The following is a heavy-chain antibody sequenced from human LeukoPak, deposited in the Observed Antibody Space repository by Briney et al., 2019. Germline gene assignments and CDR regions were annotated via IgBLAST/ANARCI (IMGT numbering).Heavy chain of an antibody. V-gene: IGHV1-69*05. CDR3: ARYCSSTSCYIDAFDI. J-gene: IGHJ3*02. Sequence: SVKVSCKASGGTFSSYAISWVRQAPGQGLEWMGGIIPIFGTANYAQKFQGRVTITTDESTSTAYMELSSLRSEDTAVYYCARYCSSTSCYIDAFDIWGQGTMVTVSS. CDR1: GGTFSSYA. CDR2: IIPIFGTA. D-gene: IGHD2-2*01.